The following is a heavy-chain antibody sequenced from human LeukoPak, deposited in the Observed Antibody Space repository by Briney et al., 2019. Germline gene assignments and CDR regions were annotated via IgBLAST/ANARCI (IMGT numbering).Heavy chain of an antibody. V-gene: IGHV3-21*01. CDR3: AELGITMIGGV. Sequence: GGSLRLSCAASGFTFSSYSMNWVRQAPGKGLEWVSSISSSSRYIYYADSLKGRFTISRDNAKNSLYLQMNSLRAEDTAVYYCAELGITMIGGVWGKGTTVTISS. J-gene: IGHJ6*04. D-gene: IGHD3-10*02. CDR1: GFTFSSYS. CDR2: ISSSSRYI.